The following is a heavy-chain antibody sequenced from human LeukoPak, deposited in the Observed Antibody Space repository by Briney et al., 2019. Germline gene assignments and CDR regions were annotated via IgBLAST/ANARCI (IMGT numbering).Heavy chain of an antibody. CDR2: IYYSGST. Sequence: SETLSLTCTVSGGSISSSSYYWGWIRQPPGKGLEWIGSIYYSGSTYYNPSLKSRVTISVDTSKNQFSLKLSSVTAADTAVYYCAAYSNYVSSVDYWGQGTLVTVSS. V-gene: IGHV4-39*01. D-gene: IGHD4-11*01. J-gene: IGHJ4*02. CDR3: AAYSNYVSSVDY. CDR1: GGSISSSSYY.